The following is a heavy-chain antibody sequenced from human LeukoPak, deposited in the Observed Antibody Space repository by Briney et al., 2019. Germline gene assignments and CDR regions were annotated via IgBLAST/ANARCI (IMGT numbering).Heavy chain of an antibody. Sequence: GGSLRLSCATSGFTFSDYNMNWVRQAPGKGLEWVASIRQDESQKFYVDSVKGRFTVSRDNANNLLYLQLNSLRAEDTAVYYCARGSLFSPNWFDPWGQGTPVTVSS. D-gene: IGHD3-10*02. J-gene: IGHJ5*02. V-gene: IGHV3-7*01. CDR3: ARGSLFSPNWFDP. CDR2: IRQDESQK. CDR1: GFTFSDYN.